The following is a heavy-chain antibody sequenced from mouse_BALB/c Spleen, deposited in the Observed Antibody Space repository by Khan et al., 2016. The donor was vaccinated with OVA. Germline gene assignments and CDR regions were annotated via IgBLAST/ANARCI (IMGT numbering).Heavy chain of an antibody. CDR2: IYPGNSDT. V-gene: IGHV1-5*01. Sequence: VQLQQSGTVLARPGASVKMSCKASGYSFTSYLIHWVKQRPGQGLEWIGDIYPGNSDTTYNQKFKDKATLTAGTSANTAYMELSSLTYEDSSVYEGARGGYSSFAYWGQGTLVTVSA. J-gene: IGHJ3*01. D-gene: IGHD1-3*01. CDR1: GYSFTSYL. CDR3: ARGGYSSFAY.